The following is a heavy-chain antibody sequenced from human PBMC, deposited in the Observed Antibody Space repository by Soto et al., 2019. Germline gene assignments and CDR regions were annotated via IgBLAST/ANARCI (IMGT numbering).Heavy chain of an antibody. CDR1: GFIFDRYD. D-gene: IGHD2-8*02. J-gene: IGHJ4*02. Sequence: QSGGSLRLSCSASGFIFDRYDIHWVRHIAGKGLEWVSAIGAGGQRYYSASVKGRFSISRENADHSVSLQMNSLRPGDTAVYYCARRYCPSDNCPGIGYDYWGPGTLVTVSS. CDR2: IGAGGQR. V-gene: IGHV3-13*01. CDR3: ARRYCPSDNCPGIGYDY.